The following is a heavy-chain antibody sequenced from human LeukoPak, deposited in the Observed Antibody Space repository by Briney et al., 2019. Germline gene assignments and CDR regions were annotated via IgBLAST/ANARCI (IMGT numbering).Heavy chain of an antibody. CDR1: GYTFTGYY. D-gene: IGHD4-11*01. J-gene: IGHJ3*02. CDR2: INPNSGGT. CDR3: AREVEYNSKSGAFDI. Sequence: RASVKVSCKASGYTFTGYYMHWVRQAPGRGLEWMGWINPNSGGTNYAQKFQGRVTMTRDTSISTAYMELSRLRSDDTAVYYCAREVEYNSKSGAFDIWGQGTMVTVSS. V-gene: IGHV1-2*02.